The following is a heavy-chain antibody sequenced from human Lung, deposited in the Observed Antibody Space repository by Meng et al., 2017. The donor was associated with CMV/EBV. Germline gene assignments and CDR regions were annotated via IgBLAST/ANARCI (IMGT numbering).Heavy chain of an antibody. CDR1: RFTFSSYA. Sequence: GGSLRLXXAASRFTFSSYAMTWVRQAPGKGLEWVSVISGSGGKTHYADSVKGRFTISRDNSKNTLFLQMNSLRAEDTAVYYCAKVYQWLLLGPFDDWGQGNXV. D-gene: IGHD3-22*01. CDR2: ISGSGGKT. CDR3: AKVYQWLLLGPFDD. J-gene: IGHJ4*02. V-gene: IGHV3-23*01.